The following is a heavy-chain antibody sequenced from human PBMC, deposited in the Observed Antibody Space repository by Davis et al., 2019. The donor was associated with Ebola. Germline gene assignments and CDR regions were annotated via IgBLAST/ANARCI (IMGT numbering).Heavy chain of an antibody. D-gene: IGHD5-18*01. V-gene: IGHV1-69*04. CDR1: GGTFSSYA. J-gene: IGHJ6*02. Sequence: AASVKVSCKASGGTFSSYAISWVRQAPGQGLEWMGRIIPILGIANYAQKFQGRVTITADKSTSTAYMELSSLRSEDTAVYYCARVDTAMVDYYYYGMDVWGQGTTVTVSS. CDR3: ARVDTAMVDYYYYGMDV. CDR2: IIPILGIA.